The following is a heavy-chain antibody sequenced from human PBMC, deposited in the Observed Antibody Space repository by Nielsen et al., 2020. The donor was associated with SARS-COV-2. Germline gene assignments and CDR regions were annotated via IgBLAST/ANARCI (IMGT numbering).Heavy chain of an antibody. CDR3: ARAGVAVPY. V-gene: IGHV4-34*01. Sequence: SETLSLTCAVYGGSFSGFYWSWIRQPPGKGLEWIGEINHSGSTNYNPSLKSRVTISVDTSKNQFSLKLNSVTAADTAVYYCARAGVAVPYWGQGTLVTVSS. CDR2: INHSGST. CDR1: GGSFSGFY. D-gene: IGHD6-19*01. J-gene: IGHJ4*02.